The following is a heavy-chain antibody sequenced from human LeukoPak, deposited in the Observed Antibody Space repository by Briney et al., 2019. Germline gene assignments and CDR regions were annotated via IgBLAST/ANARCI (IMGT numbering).Heavy chain of an antibody. Sequence: GGSLRLSCATSGFTFDDYTMHWVRQAPGKGLEWVSLISWDGIITYYADSVKGRFTISRDNAKNSLYLQMNSLRAEDTAVYYCARDEGAAAALAFDYWGQGTLVTVSS. CDR2: ISWDGIIT. D-gene: IGHD6-13*01. CDR1: GFTFDDYT. CDR3: ARDEGAAAALAFDY. V-gene: IGHV3-43*01. J-gene: IGHJ4*02.